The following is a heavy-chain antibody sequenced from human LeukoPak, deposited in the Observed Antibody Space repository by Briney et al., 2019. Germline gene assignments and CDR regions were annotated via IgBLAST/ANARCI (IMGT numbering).Heavy chain of an antibody. CDR1: GFTFNNYG. CDR2: ISYDGSNK. Sequence: GGSLRLSCAASGFTFNNYGMHWVRQAPGKGLEWVAVISYDGSNKYYADSVKGRFTISRDNAKNSLYLQMNSLRAEDTALYYCASAGLTYGSGSYFVYWGQGTLVTVSS. CDR3: ASAGLTYGSGSYFVY. J-gene: IGHJ4*02. D-gene: IGHD3-10*01. V-gene: IGHV3-30*03.